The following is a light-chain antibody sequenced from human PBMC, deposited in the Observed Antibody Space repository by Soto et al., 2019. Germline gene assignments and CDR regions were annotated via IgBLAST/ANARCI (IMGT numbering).Light chain of an antibody. Sequence: DIVMTQSPDSLAVSLGERATINCKSSQSVLYSSNNKNYLAWYQQKPGQPPKLLIYWASTRESGVPDRFSGSGSGTDFPLTTSSLQAEDVEVYYCQQYYSLGTFGQGTKVESK. CDR2: WAS. CDR1: QSVLYSSNNKNY. V-gene: IGKV4-1*01. CDR3: QQYYSLGT. J-gene: IGKJ1*01.